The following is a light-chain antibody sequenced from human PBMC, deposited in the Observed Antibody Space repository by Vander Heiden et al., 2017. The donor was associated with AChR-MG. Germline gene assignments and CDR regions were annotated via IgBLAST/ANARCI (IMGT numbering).Light chain of an antibody. V-gene: IGKV1-33*01. CDR3: QQYDNLLRFT. CDR1: QDISSY. Sequence: DIQMTQSPSSLSASVGDRVTITCQASQDISSYLNWYQQKPGKAPKLLIYDASNLETGVPSRFSGSGSGTDFTFTISSLQPEDIATYYCQQYDNLLRFTFGPGTKVDIK. J-gene: IGKJ3*01. CDR2: DAS.